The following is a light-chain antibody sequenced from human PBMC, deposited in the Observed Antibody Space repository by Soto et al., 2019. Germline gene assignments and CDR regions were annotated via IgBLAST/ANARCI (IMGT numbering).Light chain of an antibody. CDR3: QQYNSYSWT. V-gene: IGKV1-5*01. Sequence: DIQMTQSPSTRFSSLGDRVTITCRASQSISSWLAWYQQKPGKAPKLLIYDASSLESGVPSRFSGSGSGTEGTLTISSLKKDDGATYYCQQYNSYSWTFGQGTKVDIK. CDR2: DAS. J-gene: IGKJ1*01. CDR1: QSISSW.